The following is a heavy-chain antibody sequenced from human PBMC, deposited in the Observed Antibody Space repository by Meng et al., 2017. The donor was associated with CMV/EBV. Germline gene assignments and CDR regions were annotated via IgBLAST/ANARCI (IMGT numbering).Heavy chain of an antibody. CDR1: GFDFSNHI. CDR2: ISGSSTYT. D-gene: IGHD6-13*01. V-gene: IGHV3-21*01. CDR3: ASLLGIYYGMDV. Sequence: GESLKISCAASGFDFSNHIMNWVRQAPGKGLEWVSSISGSSTYTHYADSVKGRFTISRDNAKNSLYLQMNSLRAEDTAVYYCASLLGIYYGMDVWGQGTTVTVSS. J-gene: IGHJ6*02.